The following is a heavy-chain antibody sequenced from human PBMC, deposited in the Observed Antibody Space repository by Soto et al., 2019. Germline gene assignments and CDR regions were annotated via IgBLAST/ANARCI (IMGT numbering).Heavy chain of an antibody. CDR3: VKGLKWELPLHY. V-gene: IGHV3-23*01. J-gene: IGHJ4*02. Sequence: VSLRLSCAASGFTFSNYAMSWVRQAPEKGLEWVSAISDSGGSTYYADSVKGRFTISRDISKNTLYLQMSSLRAEDTALYYCVKGLKWELPLHYWGQGTLVTVSS. D-gene: IGHD1-26*01. CDR1: GFTFSNYA. CDR2: ISDSGGST.